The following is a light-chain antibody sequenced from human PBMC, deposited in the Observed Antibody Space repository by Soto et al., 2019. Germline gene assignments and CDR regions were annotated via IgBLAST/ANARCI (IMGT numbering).Light chain of an antibody. J-gene: IGLJ1*01. Sequence: QSVLTQPRSVSGSRGQSVTISCTGTNSDVGGYNYVSWYQQHSGTAPKLMIYDVSMRSSGVPFRFSGSKSCNTASLTISGLQAEDEADYYCCSYAGSYTFYVFGTGTKVTVL. V-gene: IGLV2-11*01. CDR2: DVS. CDR3: CSYAGSYTFYV. CDR1: NSDVGGYNY.